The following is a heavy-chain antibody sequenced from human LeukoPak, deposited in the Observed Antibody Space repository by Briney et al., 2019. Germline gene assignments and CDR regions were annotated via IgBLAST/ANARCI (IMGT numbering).Heavy chain of an antibody. CDR3: ARDEVATTPLDN. Sequence: GGSLRLSCAASGFTFDNYGMSWVRLAPGKGLEWVSGINWNGGSIGYAHSVKGRFTISRDNAKNTLYLQMNSLRAEDTAVYYCARDEVATTPLDNWGHGTLVTVSS. CDR2: INWNGGSI. J-gene: IGHJ4*01. V-gene: IGHV3-20*04. CDR1: GFTFDNYG. D-gene: IGHD5-12*01.